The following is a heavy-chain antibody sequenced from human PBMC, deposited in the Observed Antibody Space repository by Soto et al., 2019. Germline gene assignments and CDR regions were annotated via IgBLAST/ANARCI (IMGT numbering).Heavy chain of an antibody. J-gene: IGHJ6*02. CDR3: ARVKPSKWYGMDV. CDR1: GGSFSCYY. CDR2: INHSGST. D-gene: IGHD2-8*01. V-gene: IGHV4-34*01. Sequence: SETLSLTCAVYGGSFSCYYWCWIREPPGKGQEWIGEINHSGSTNSNPSLKSRVTISVDTSKNQFSLKLSSVTAADTAVYYCARVKPSKWYGMDVWGQGTTVT.